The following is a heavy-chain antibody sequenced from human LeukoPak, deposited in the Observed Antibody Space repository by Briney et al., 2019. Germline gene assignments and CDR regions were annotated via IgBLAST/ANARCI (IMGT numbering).Heavy chain of an antibody. J-gene: IGHJ4*02. CDR1: GFTFSSYG. D-gene: IGHD6-13*01. V-gene: IGHV3-30*02. Sequence: GGSLRLSCAASGFTFSSYGMHWVRQAPGKGLEWVAFIRYDGSNKYYADSVKGRFTISRDNSKNTLYLQMNSLRAEDTAVYYCAKDFTPIAAAGTNWGQGTLVTVSS. CDR2: IRYDGSNK. CDR3: AKDFTPIAAAGTN.